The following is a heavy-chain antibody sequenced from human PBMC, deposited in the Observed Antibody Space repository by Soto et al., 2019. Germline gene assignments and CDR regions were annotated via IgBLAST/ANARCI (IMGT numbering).Heavy chain of an antibody. J-gene: IGHJ6*02. CDR2: IYYSGST. D-gene: IGHD3-3*01. Sequence: QVQLQESGPGLVKPSQTLSLTCTVSGGSISSGGYYWSWIRQHPGKGLEWIGYIYYSGSTYYNPSLKGRVTISVDTSKNQVSLKLSSVTAADTAVYYCARAVGYDFWSGYYTGYYYGMDVWGQGTTVTVSS. CDR1: GGSISSGGYY. V-gene: IGHV4-31*03. CDR3: ARAVGYDFWSGYYTGYYYGMDV.